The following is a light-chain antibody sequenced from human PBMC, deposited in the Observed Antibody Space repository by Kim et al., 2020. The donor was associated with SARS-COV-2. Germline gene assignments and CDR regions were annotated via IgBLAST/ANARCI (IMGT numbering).Light chain of an antibody. J-gene: IGLJ2*01. CDR2: GKN. CDR1: SLRSYY. V-gene: IGLV3-19*01. Sequence: SSELTQDPAVSVALGQTVRITCQGDSLRSYYASWYQQKPGQAPVLVIYGKNNRPSGIPDRFSGSSSGNTTSFTITGAQAEDEADYYCNSRDSSGNPLLGG. CDR3: NSRDSSGNPL.